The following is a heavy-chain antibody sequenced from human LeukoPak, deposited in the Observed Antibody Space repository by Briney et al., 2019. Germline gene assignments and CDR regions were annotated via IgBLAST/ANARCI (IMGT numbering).Heavy chain of an antibody. CDR1: GFTVSTSY. D-gene: IGHD6-19*01. CDR3: AKSSTAVVNIDY. Sequence: GGSLRLSCAASGFTVSTSYMSWVRQAPGKGLEWVSAISGSGGSTYYADSVKGRFTISRDNSKNTLYLQMNSLRAEDTAVYYCAKSSTAVVNIDYWGQGTLVTVSS. J-gene: IGHJ4*02. V-gene: IGHV3-23*01. CDR2: ISGSGGST.